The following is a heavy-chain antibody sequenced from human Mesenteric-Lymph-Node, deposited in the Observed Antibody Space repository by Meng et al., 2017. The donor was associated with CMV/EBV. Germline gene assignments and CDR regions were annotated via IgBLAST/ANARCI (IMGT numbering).Heavy chain of an antibody. CDR1: GFTFSSYS. CDR2: ISNIGSII. CDR3: VRVISP. J-gene: IGHJ5*02. Sequence: GGSLRPSCAASGFTFSSYSMNWVRQAPGKGVEWVSSISNIGSIIYYADSVKGRFTIYRDTAKNPVFLQVNSLRVEDTGIYYCVRVISPWGQGTLVTVSS. V-gene: IGHV3-48*04.